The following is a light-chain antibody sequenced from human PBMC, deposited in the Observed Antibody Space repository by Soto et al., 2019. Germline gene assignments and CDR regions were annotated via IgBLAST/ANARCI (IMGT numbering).Light chain of an antibody. CDR3: QQYNNWPPWT. V-gene: IGKV3-15*01. J-gene: IGKJ1*01. CDR2: GAS. CDR1: QSVSSN. Sequence: MTQSPATLSVSPGERATLSCRASQSVSSNLAWYQQRPGQAPRLLMYGASTRATGIPARFSGSGSGTEFTLTISSLQSEDFAIYYCQQYNNWPPWTFGQGTKVEIK.